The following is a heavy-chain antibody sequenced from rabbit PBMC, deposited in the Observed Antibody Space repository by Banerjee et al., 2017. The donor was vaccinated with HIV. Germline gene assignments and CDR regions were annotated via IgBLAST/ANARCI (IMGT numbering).Heavy chain of an antibody. V-gene: IGHV1S45*01. CDR3: ARDLAAVTGWNFGL. J-gene: IGHJ4*01. Sequence: QEQLEESGGDLVKPEGSLTLTCTASGFSFSTSYCICWVRQAPGKGLEWIGCIATGDGSTYYASWAKGRFTITRSTSLSTVTLQLTSLTAADTATYFCARDLAAVTGWNFGLWGPGTLVTVS. CDR1: GFSFSTSYC. D-gene: IGHD7-1*01. CDR2: IATGDGST.